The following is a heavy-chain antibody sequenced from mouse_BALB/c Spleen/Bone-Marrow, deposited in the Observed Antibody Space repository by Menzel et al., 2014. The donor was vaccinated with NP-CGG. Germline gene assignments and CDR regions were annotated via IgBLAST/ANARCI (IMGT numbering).Heavy chain of an antibody. V-gene: IGHV3-8*02. Sequence: VQLQQSGPSLVKPSQTLSLTCSVTGDSITSSYWNWIRKFPGNKLEYMGYISYSGNAYYNPSLESRISLTRDTSKNQYYLQLNSVTTEDTATYFCARGNGYHFDYWGQGTTLTVSS. J-gene: IGHJ2*01. CDR3: ARGNGYHFDY. CDR1: GDSITSSY. CDR2: ISYSGNA. D-gene: IGHD1-2*01.